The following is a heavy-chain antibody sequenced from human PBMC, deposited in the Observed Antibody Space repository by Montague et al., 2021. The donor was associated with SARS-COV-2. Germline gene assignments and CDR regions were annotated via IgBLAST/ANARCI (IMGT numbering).Heavy chain of an antibody. Sequence: RLSLSASGFTFSYYHMTWVRQAPGKGLQWVSYISRDSTTIYYAESVKGRFTISGDNDKNTLYLQMNSLSDENTAMYYCARDSGITGADDYWGQGTLVIVSS. J-gene: IGHJ4*02. V-gene: IGHV3-48*02. D-gene: IGHD1-14*01. CDR1: GFTFSYYH. CDR2: ISRDSTTI. CDR3: ARDSGITGADDY.